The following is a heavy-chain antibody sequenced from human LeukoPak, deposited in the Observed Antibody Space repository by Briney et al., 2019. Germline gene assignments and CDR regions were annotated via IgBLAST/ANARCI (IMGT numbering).Heavy chain of an antibody. V-gene: IGHV3-30-3*01. Sequence: PGGSLRLSCAASGFTFSSYAMHWVRQAPGKGLEWVAVISYDGSNKYYADSVKGRFTISRDNAKNSLYLQMNSLRAEDTAVYYCARVGYDILTGPFDIWGQGTMVTVSS. D-gene: IGHD3-9*01. CDR2: ISYDGSNK. CDR1: GFTFSSYA. CDR3: ARVGYDILTGPFDI. J-gene: IGHJ3*02.